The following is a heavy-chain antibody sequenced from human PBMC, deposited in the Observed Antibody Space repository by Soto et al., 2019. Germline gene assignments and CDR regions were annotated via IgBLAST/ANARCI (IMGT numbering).Heavy chain of an antibody. V-gene: IGHV1-3*01. J-gene: IGHJ6*02. CDR2: INAGNGNT. CDR3: ARGVESIVVVLDVFGYYGMDV. Sequence: ASVKVSCKASGYSFTSYVIYWVRQAPGQRLEWMGWINAGNGNTKSSQKFQARVTITSDTSASTTYMELSSMRSEDTAVYFCARGVESIVVVLDVFGYYGMDVWGQGTTVTVSS. CDR1: GYSFTSYV. D-gene: IGHD2-2*01.